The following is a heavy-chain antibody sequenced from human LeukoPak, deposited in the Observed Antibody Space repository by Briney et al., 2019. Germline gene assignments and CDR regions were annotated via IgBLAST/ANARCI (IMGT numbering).Heavy chain of an antibody. CDR1: GFTFSSYS. CDR2: ISSSSSYI. J-gene: IGHJ4*02. CDR3: ARDFSYYDSSGQCGY. V-gene: IGHV3-21*01. Sequence: GGSLRLSCAASGFTFSSYSMNWVRQAPGKGLEWVSSISSSSSYIYYADSVKGRFTISRDNTKNSLYLQMNSLRAEDTAVYYCARDFSYYDSSGQCGYWGQGTLVTVSS. D-gene: IGHD3-22*01.